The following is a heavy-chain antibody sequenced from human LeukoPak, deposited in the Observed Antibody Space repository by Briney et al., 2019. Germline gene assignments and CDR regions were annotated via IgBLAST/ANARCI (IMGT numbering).Heavy chain of an antibody. D-gene: IGHD2-2*01. V-gene: IGHV1-18*01. CDR3: ARVASTTCDCPDYFDY. J-gene: IGHJ4*02. CDR1: GYTFINYG. Sequence: ASVKVSCKASGYTFINYGISWVRQAPGQGLEWMGWISAYTGNTNYAPKFQGRVTMTTDTSTSTAHMELRSLTSDDTAVYYCARVASTTCDCPDYFDYWGQGTLVTVSS. CDR2: ISAYTGNT.